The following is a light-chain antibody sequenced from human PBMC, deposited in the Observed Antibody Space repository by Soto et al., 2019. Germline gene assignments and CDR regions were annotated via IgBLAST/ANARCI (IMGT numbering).Light chain of an antibody. J-gene: IGLJ2*01. CDR3: AAWDDRMDGSVL. CDR2: SDN. Sequence: QSVLTQPPSASRTPGQRVTISCSGSSSNIGSNLVNWYQQLPGRAPKLLMYSDNQRPSGVPDRFSGSKSGTSASLAISGLQSEDEAHYYCAAWDDRMDGSVLFGGGTQLTVL. V-gene: IGLV1-44*01. CDR1: SSNIGSNL.